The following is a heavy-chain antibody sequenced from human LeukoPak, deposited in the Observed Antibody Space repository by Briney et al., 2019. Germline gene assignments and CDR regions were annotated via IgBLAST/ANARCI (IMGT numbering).Heavy chain of an antibody. Sequence: GASVKVSCKASGYTFTSNALGWVRQAPGQGVEWMGWINTNTGNPTYAQGFTGRFVFSLDTSVSTAYLQISSLKAEDTAVYYCARERGYLWFGEFSIDYWGQGTLVTVSS. J-gene: IGHJ4*02. CDR3: ARERGYLWFGEFSIDY. V-gene: IGHV7-4-1*02. CDR1: GYTFTSNA. D-gene: IGHD3-10*01. CDR2: INTNTGNP.